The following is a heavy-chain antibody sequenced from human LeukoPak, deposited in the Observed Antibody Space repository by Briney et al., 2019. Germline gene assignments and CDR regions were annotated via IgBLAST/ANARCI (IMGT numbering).Heavy chain of an antibody. D-gene: IGHD3-10*01. J-gene: IGHJ4*02. CDR2: IYSGGST. Sequence: GGSLRLSCAASGFTVSSNYMSWVRQAPGKGLEWVSVIYSGGSTYYADSVKGRFTISRDNSKNTLYLQTNSLRAEDTAVYYCASAGWAGSPDYWGQGTLVTVSS. V-gene: IGHV3-53*01. CDR1: GFTVSSNY. CDR3: ASAGWAGSPDY.